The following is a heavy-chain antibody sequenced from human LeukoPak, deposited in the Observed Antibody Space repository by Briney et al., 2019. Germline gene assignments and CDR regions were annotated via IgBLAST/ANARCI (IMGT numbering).Heavy chain of an antibody. J-gene: IGHJ5*01. CDR3: VRHDGRGGSTMGAFDS. Sequence: SETLSLTCTISAASISSSSHHWGWIRQSPGKGLEWIGSIYSGRTIYYSPSLNSQVTISVVTSKDQFILQLNSVTAADTAVYYCVRHDGRGGSTMGAFDSWGQGSLVTVSS. CDR1: AASISSSSHH. D-gene: IGHD3-3*01. V-gene: IGHV4-39*01. CDR2: IYSGRTI.